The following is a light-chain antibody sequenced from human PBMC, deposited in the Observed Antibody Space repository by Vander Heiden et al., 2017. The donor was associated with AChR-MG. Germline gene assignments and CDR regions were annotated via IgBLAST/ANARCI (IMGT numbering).Light chain of an antibody. CDR3: QQTDNFPET. CDR2: GAS. Sequence: DIQMTQSPSPLSASVGDRVTSTCRTSQSIIRSLNWYQQKAGKAPKLLLFGASSLQGGVPSRFSGSGSGTEFTLTISSLQPEHFATYYCQQTDNFPETFGQGTKVDIK. J-gene: IGKJ1*01. V-gene: IGKV1-39*01. CDR1: QSIIRS.